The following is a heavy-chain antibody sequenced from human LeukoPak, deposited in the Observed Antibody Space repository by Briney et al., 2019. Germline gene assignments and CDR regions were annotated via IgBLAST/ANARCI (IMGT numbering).Heavy chain of an antibody. D-gene: IGHD5-18*01. V-gene: IGHV3-74*01. CDR3: ARGLGSYAYSDAFDI. J-gene: IGHJ3*02. Sequence: GGSLRLSCAASGFTFSSYWMHWVRHAPGKGLVWVSRINSDGSSTSYADSVKGRFTISRDNAKNTLYLQMNSLRAEDTAVYYCARGLGSYAYSDAFDIWGQGTMVTVSS. CDR2: INSDGSST. CDR1: GFTFSSYW.